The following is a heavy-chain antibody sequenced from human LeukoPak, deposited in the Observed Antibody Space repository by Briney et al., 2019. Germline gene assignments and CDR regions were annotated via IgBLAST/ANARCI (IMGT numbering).Heavy chain of an antibody. CDR2: INPNSGGT. CDR1: GYTFTGHY. D-gene: IGHD1/OR15-1a*01. CDR3: ARANNRNAFDI. V-gene: IGHV1-2*02. Sequence: ASVKVSCKASGYTFTGHYMHWVRQAPGQGLEWMGWINPNSGGTNYAQKFQGRVTMTRGTSISTAYMELSRLRSDDTAVYYCARANNRNAFDIWGQGTMVTVPS. J-gene: IGHJ3*02.